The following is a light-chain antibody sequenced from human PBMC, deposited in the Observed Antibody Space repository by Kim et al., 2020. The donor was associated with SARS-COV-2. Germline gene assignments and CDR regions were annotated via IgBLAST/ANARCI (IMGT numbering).Light chain of an antibody. Sequence: SSELTQDPAVSVALGQTVRITCQGDSLRIYSASWYQQKPGQAPVLVIYAKNIRPSGIPDRFSASSSGNTASLTITGAPAEDEADYYCNCQDSSDYHWVFGGGTQLTVL. CDR1: SLRIYS. CDR2: AKN. V-gene: IGLV3-19*01. J-gene: IGLJ3*02. CDR3: NCQDSSDYHWV.